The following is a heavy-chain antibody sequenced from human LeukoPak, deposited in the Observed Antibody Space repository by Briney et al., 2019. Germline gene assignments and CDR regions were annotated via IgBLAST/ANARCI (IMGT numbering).Heavy chain of an antibody. Sequence: ASVKVSCKASGYTFTSYYMHWVRQAPGQGPEWMGWMNPNSGNTGYAQKFQGRVAMTRNTSISIAYMELSSLRSEDTAVYYCARAASWSPIGDSYYYMDVWGKGTTVTISS. D-gene: IGHD6-13*01. J-gene: IGHJ6*03. CDR3: ARAASWSPIGDSYYYMDV. CDR1: GYTFTSYY. V-gene: IGHV1-8*02. CDR2: MNPNSGNT.